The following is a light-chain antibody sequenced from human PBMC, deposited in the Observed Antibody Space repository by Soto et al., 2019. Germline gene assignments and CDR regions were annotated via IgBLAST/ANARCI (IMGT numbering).Light chain of an antibody. CDR2: RTS. J-gene: IGKJ1*01. V-gene: IGKV3-15*01. CDR1: QSVSYN. CDR3: HQYSGWPRT. Sequence: EIVMTQSPATLSVSPGDRANVSCRASQSVSYNLAWYQQKPGQAPRLLIHRTSTRATGVPSRFSGSGSGTDYTLTFDTLQADDFALYYCHQYSGWPRTFGQGTRVEMK.